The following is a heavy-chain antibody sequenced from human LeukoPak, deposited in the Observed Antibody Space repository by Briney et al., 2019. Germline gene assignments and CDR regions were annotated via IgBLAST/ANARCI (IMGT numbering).Heavy chain of an antibody. CDR1: GGSLSNNNYY. CDR3: ASKPLTSSIAAVDH. J-gene: IGHJ4*02. D-gene: IGHD6-13*01. Sequence: PSETLSLTCTVSGGSLSNNNYYWAWIRQPPGKGLEYIGSIYYSGITYSNPSLKSRVTISVDTSKNQLSLKLTSVTAADTAVYYCASKPLTSSIAAVDHWGQGTLVTVSS. CDR2: IYYSGIT. V-gene: IGHV4-39*01.